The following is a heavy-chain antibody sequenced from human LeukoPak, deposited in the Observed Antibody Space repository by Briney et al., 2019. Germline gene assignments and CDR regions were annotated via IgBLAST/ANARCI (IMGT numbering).Heavy chain of an antibody. CDR1: GFTFGDYA. D-gene: IGHD3-9*01. CDR2: IYSGGTT. V-gene: IGHV3-66*01. CDR3: ARDSDILASDAFDI. J-gene: IGHJ3*02. Sequence: GRSLRLSCTASGFTFGDYAMTWVRQAPGKGLEWVSVIYSGGTTYYADSVKGRFTISRDNSKNTLYLQMNTLRAEDTAVYYCARDSDILASDAFDIWGQGTMVTVSS.